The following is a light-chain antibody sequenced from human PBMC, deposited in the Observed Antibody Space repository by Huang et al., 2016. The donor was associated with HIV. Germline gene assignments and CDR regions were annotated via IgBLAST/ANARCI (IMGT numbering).Light chain of an antibody. CDR2: GAS. Sequence: EIVMAQSPATLSVSPGERATLSCRASQSVASSLAWYQQKPGQPPRLLIYGASTRDTAIPARFSGSGSGTDFTLTINSLQSEDFAVYFCQQYNKWPLTFGRGTRVEI. CDR1: QSVASS. CDR3: QQYNKWPLT. V-gene: IGKV3-15*01. J-gene: IGKJ4*01.